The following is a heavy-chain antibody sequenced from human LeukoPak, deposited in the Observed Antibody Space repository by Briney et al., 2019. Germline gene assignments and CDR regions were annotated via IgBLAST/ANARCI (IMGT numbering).Heavy chain of an antibody. V-gene: IGHV3-48*01. D-gene: IGHD3-3*01. J-gene: IGHJ1*01. CDR1: GFTFSSYS. CDR3: ARDRSDFQH. CDR2: ISSSSSTI. Sequence: QSGGSLRLSCAASGFTFSSYSMNWVRQAPGKGLEWVSSISSSSSTIYYADSVKGRFTISRDNAKNSLYLQMNSLRAEDTAVYYCARDRSDFQHWGQGTLVTVSS.